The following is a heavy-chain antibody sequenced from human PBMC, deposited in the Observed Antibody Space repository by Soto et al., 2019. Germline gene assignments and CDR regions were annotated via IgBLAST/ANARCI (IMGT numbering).Heavy chain of an antibody. CDR2: IYYTGRT. Sequence: QLQVQESGPGLVKPSETLSLTCTVSGGSISSSAYFWGWIRQPPGKGLEWIGNIYYTGRTSYNQSLKSRITISIDTSKNRFYLKLSSVTAADTSVYFCARIYSGYDEAGAFDIWGQGTMVTVSS. V-gene: IGHV4-39*01. CDR3: ARIYSGYDEAGAFDI. D-gene: IGHD5-12*01. J-gene: IGHJ3*02. CDR1: GGSISSSAYF.